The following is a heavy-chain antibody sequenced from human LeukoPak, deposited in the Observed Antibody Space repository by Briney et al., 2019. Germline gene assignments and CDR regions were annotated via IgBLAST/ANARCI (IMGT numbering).Heavy chain of an antibody. J-gene: IGHJ4*02. CDR1: GASINSYY. V-gene: IGHV4-59*01. CDR3: ASQLGGTTFH. Sequence: SETLSLTCTVSGASINSYYWSWIRQPPGEGLEWIGYVYHSGSTNYNSSLKSRVTISLDTSKTQFSLRLSSVTAADTAVYHCASQLGGTTFHWGQGALVTVSS. CDR2: VYHSGST. D-gene: IGHD1-1*01.